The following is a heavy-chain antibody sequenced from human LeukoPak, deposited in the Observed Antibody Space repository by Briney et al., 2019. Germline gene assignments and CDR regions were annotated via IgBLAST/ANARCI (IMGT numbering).Heavy chain of an antibody. J-gene: IGHJ4*02. V-gene: IGHV3-30*01. CDR2: ISYDGSNK. D-gene: IGHD5-12*01. Sequence: GGSLRLSCAASGFTFSSYAMHWVRQAPGKGLEWVAVISYDGSNKYYADSVKGRFTISRDNSKNTLYLQMNSLRAEDTAVHYCARDGGYSGYDVDYWGQGTLVTVSS. CDR1: GFTFSSYA. CDR3: ARDGGYSGYDVDY.